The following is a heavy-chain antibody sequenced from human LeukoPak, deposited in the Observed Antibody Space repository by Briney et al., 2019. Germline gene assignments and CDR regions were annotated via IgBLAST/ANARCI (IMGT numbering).Heavy chain of an antibody. Sequence: SETLSLTCTVSGGTISSSSAYWGWIRQPPGKGLEWIGSIYYSKNTYYNPSLKSRVTISVDTSKNQFSLKLSSVTAADTAVYYCARSYYDSSGYADYWGQGTLVTVSS. D-gene: IGHD3-22*01. CDR1: GGTISSSSAY. J-gene: IGHJ4*02. CDR3: ARSYYDSSGYADY. CDR2: IYYSKNT. V-gene: IGHV4-39*07.